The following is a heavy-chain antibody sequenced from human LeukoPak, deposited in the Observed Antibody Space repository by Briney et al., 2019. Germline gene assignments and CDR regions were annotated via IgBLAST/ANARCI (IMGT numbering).Heavy chain of an antibody. CDR3: AKDTYGDSLYAFDI. CDR1: GFTFDDYA. V-gene: IGHV3-9*01. CDR2: ISWNSGSI. J-gene: IGHJ3*02. D-gene: IGHD4-17*01. Sequence: TGRSLRLSCAASGFTFDDYAMHWVRQAPGKGLEWVSGISWNSGSIGYADSVKGRFTMSRDSAKNSLYLQMNSLRAEDTALYYCAKDTYGDSLYAFDIWGQGTMVTVSS.